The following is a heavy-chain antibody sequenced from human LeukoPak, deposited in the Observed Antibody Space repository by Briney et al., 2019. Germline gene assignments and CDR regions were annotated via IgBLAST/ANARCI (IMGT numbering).Heavy chain of an antibody. CDR1: GFTLSSHR. CDR2: IKQDGSEK. Sequence: SGGPLRLSCAASGFTLSSHRMICARQAPGKGREWVANIKQDGSEKYYVDSVKGRFTISRDNAKNSLYLQMNSLRAEDTAVYYCARETTVTTGWFDPWGQGTLVTVSA. CDR3: ARETTVTTGWFDP. D-gene: IGHD4-17*01. J-gene: IGHJ5*02. V-gene: IGHV3-7*01.